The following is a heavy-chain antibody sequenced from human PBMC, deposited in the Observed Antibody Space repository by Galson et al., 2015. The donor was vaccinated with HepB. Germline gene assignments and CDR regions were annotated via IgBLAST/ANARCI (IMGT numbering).Heavy chain of an antibody. J-gene: IGHJ3*02. D-gene: IGHD3-3*01. V-gene: IGHV3-21*01. CDR3: ARDLPSETWGDITIFGGNQDDAFGM. CDR2: ISSSGSHT. Sequence: SLRLSCAASGFTFSSYSMNWVRQAPGKGLEWVSSISSSGSHTYYADSVKGRFTISRDNAKNSLYLQMNSLRVEDTAVYYCARDLPSETWGDITIFGGNQDDAFGMWGQGTMVTVSS. CDR1: GFTFSSYS.